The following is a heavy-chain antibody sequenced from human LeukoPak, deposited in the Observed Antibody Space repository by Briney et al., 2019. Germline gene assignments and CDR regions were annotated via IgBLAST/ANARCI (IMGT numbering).Heavy chain of an antibody. CDR3: ANREGGYTYDPFDY. D-gene: IGHD5-18*01. Sequence: SGGSLRLSCAASGFTFSTHAMSWVRQAPGRGLEWVSAISGSSDTTYYADSVKGRFTISRDNSKNTLYLQMNSLRAEDTAVYYCANREGGYTYDPFDYWGQGTLVTVSS. CDR2: ISGSSDTT. J-gene: IGHJ4*02. V-gene: IGHV3-23*01. CDR1: GFTFSTHA.